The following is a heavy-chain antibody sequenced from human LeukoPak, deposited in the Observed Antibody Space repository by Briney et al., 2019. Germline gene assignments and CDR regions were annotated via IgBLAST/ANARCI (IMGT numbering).Heavy chain of an antibody. CDR3: AKDPEGRYYYDSSGYY. J-gene: IGHJ4*02. Sequence: GGSLRLSCAASGFTFDDYAMHWVRQAPGKGLEWVSGISWNSGSIGYADSVKGRFTISRDNAKNSLYLQMNSLRAEDMALYYCAKDPEGRYYYDSSGYYWGQGTLVTVSS. V-gene: IGHV3-9*03. D-gene: IGHD3-22*01. CDR1: GFTFDDYA. CDR2: ISWNSGSI.